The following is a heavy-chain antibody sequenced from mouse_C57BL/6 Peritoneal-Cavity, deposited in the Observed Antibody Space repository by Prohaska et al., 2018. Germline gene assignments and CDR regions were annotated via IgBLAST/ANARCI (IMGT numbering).Heavy chain of an antibody. V-gene: IGHV2-5*01. D-gene: IGHD1-1*01. J-gene: IGHJ1*03. CDR3: AKKGYYEYFDV. CDR2: IWRGGST. Sequence: SPGKGLEWMGVIWRGGSTDYNAAFMSRLSINKDNSKSQVFFKMNSLQADDTAIYYCAKKGYYEYFDVWGTGTTVTVSS.